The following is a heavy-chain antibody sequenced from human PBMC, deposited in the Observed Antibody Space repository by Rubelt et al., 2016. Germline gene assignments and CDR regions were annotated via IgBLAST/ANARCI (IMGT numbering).Heavy chain of an antibody. CDR3: ARDDSPYYYDSSGYYDY. V-gene: IGHV1-2*04. J-gene: IGHJ4*02. D-gene: IGHD3-22*01. CDR2: INPNSGGT. Sequence: QVQLVQSGAEVKKPGASVKVSCKASGYTFTGYYMHWVRQAPGQGLEWMGWINPNSGGTNYAQKFQGWVTMTRDTSFSTAYMELSRLRSDDTAVYYCARDDSPYYYDSSGYYDYWGQGTLVTVSS. CDR1: GYTFTGYY.